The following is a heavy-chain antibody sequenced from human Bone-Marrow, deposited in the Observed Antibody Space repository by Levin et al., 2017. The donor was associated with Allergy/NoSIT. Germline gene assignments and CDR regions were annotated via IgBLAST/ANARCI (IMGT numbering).Heavy chain of an antibody. CDR1: VGSISSSDYY. CDR3: ARLGWGDAFDI. J-gene: IGHJ3*02. Sequence: SETLSLTCTVSVGSISSSDYYWGWIRQPPGKGLEWIGNIYYSGSTHYNPSLQSRVTISVDTSKNQFSLKLNSVTAAATACYYCARLGWGDAFDIWGQGTMVTVSS. D-gene: IGHD3-16*01. V-gene: IGHV4-39*01. CDR2: IYYSGST.